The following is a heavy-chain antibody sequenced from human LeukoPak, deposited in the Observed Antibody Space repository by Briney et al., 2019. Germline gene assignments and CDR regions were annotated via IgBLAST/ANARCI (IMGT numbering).Heavy chain of an antibody. D-gene: IGHD3-3*01. V-gene: IGHV4-4*02. CDR2: IYHSGST. Sequence: PSETLSLTCTVSGGSISSTTRWSWVRQPPGKGLEWIGEIYHSGSTNYNPSLKSRVTISVDKSKNQFSLKLSSVTAADTAVYYCAGRRFLEWTIDYWGQGTLVTVSS. J-gene: IGHJ4*02. CDR3: AGRRFLEWTIDY. CDR1: GGSISSTTR.